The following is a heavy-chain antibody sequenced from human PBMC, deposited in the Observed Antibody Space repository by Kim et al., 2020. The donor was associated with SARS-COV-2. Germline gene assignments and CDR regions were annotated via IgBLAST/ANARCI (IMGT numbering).Heavy chain of an antibody. Sequence: SETLSLTCAVYGGSFSGYYWSWIRQPPGKGLEWIGEINHSGSTNYNPSLKSRVTISVDTSKNQFSLKLSSVTAADTAVYYCARGTNHCSGGSCYLGWFDPWGQGTLVTVSS. CDR3: ARGTNHCSGGSCYLGWFDP. D-gene: IGHD2-15*01. CDR1: GGSFSGYY. CDR2: INHSGST. J-gene: IGHJ5*02. V-gene: IGHV4-34*01.